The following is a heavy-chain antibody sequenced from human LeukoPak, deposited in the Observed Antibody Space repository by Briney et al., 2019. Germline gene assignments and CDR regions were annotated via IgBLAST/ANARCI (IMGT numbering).Heavy chain of an antibody. J-gene: IGHJ4*02. Sequence: GGSVRLSCAAYGFTFISYSMNWVRPDPGKGLEWCSFISSSSSYIYYADSVKGRFTSFRDNAKTSLYPQMNRLRGVETAVYYWARMVYVGGRYRSSPFDYWGQGTLVTVSS. CDR2: ISSSSSYI. CDR1: GFTFISYS. V-gene: IGHV3-21*01. CDR3: ARMVYVGGRYRSSPFDY. D-gene: IGHD3-16*02.